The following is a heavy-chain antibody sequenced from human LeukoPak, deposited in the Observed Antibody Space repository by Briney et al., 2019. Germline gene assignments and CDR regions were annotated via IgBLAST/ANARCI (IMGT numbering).Heavy chain of an antibody. D-gene: IGHD2-15*01. CDR1: GFTFSTYW. CDR3: TRDTGCSGGTCYSFYDS. CDR2: IKEDGSEK. Sequence: GGSLRLSCAASGFTFSTYWMTWVRQAPGKGLEWVANIKEDGSEKYYVDSVKGRFTTSRDNAKNSLYLQMNTLRAEDTAVYYCTRDTGCSGGTCYSFYDSWGQGTLVTVSS. V-gene: IGHV3-7*01. J-gene: IGHJ4*02.